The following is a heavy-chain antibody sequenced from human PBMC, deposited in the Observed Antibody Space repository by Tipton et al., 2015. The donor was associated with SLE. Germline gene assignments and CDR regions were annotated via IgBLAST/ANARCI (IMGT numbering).Heavy chain of an antibody. J-gene: IGHJ2*01. Sequence: SLRLSCAASGFTFSLYAMGWVRQAPGKGLEWVSLINRSDGNTYYADSAKGRFTISRDNSKDTLYLQMNSLRAGDTAVYYCAKEAVAGTRYFDLWGRGTLVTVSS. CDR2: INRSDGNT. D-gene: IGHD6-19*01. CDR1: GFTFSLYA. CDR3: AKEAVAGTRYFDL. V-gene: IGHV3-23*01.